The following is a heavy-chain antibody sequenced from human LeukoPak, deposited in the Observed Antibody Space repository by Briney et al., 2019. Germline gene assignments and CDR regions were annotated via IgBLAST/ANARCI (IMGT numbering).Heavy chain of an antibody. CDR3: ARDNGGWYGY. J-gene: IGHJ4*02. D-gene: IGHD6-19*01. V-gene: IGHV3-53*01. CDR2: IYSAGST. Sequence: GGSLRLSCAASGFIVSSNYMSWDRQAPGKGLEWVSVIYSAGSTYYADSVKGRFTISRDNSKNTLYLQMNSLRAEDTAVYYCARDNGGWYGYWGQGTLFTVSS. CDR1: GFIVSSNY.